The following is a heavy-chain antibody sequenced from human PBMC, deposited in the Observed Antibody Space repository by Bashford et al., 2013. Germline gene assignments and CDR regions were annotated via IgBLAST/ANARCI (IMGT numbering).Heavy chain of an antibody. CDR3: ARDGSDWSRDV. J-gene: IGHJ6*04. V-gene: IGHV3-69-1*01. CDR2: ISYISEE. D-gene: IGHD6-19*01. Sequence: VRQAPGKGLEWVSTISYISEEFYADSVKGRFTISRDNAKNSVYLQMNSLRVEDTAIYYCARDGSDWSRDVWGTGTTVTASS.